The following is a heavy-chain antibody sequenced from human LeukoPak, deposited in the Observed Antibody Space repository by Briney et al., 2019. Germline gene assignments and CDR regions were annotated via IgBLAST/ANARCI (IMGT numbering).Heavy chain of an antibody. V-gene: IGHV3-33*01. J-gene: IGHJ4*02. Sequence: PGGSLRLSCAASGFTLNSQGMHWVRQAPGQGRQWVTGMWNDGSKEDYADSVKGRFTSARDISKNTLKLKMNSLIVEDMSMFYCARDLSFGSLDFRGQGTLVTGSS. CDR3: ARDLSFGSLDF. CDR1: GFTLNSQG. CDR2: MWNDGSKE. D-gene: IGHD1-26*01.